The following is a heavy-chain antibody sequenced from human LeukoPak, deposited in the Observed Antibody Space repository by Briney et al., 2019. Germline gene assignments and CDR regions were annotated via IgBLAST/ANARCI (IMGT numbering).Heavy chain of an antibody. Sequence: GGSLRLSCAASGFTFDDYAMHWVRQAPGKGLGWVSGISWNSGSIGYADSVKGRFTISRDNAKNSLYLQMNSLRAEDTALYYCAKGNMGYYYYMDVWGKGTTVTVSS. CDR3: AKGNMGYYYYMDV. J-gene: IGHJ6*03. D-gene: IGHD2/OR15-2a*01. CDR1: GFTFDDYA. CDR2: ISWNSGSI. V-gene: IGHV3-9*01.